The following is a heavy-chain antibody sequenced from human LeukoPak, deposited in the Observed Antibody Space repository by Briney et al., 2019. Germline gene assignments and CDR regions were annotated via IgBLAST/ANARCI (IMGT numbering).Heavy chain of an antibody. CDR1: GLPFSSAW. Sequence: GGSLRLSCAASGLPFSSAWMSWVRQAPGKGLERVANIKGDGSEQYYVDSVKGRFTISRDNAKNSLYLQMNSLRAEDTAVYYCARVWDGYNSSGKNKTQEVDAFDIWGQGTMVTVSS. CDR3: ARVWDGYNSSGKNKTQEVDAFDI. J-gene: IGHJ3*02. V-gene: IGHV3-7*05. CDR2: IKGDGSEQ. D-gene: IGHD5-24*01.